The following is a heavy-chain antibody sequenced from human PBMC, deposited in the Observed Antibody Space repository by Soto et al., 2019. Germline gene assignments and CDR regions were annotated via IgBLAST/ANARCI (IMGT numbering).Heavy chain of an antibody. J-gene: IGHJ3*02. D-gene: IGHD3-22*01. CDR1: GGSISSYY. CDR2: IYYSGST. V-gene: IGHV4-59*01. Sequence: SETLSLTCTVSGGSISSYYWSWIRQPPGKGLEWIGYIYYSGSTNYNPSLKSRVTISVDTSKNQFSLKLSSVTAADTAVYYCAGDGYYYDSSGKKAFDIWGQGTMVT. CDR3: AGDGYYYDSSGKKAFDI.